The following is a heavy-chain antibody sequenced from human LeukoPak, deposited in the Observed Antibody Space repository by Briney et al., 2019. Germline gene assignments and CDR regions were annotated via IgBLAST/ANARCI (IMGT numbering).Heavy chain of an antibody. V-gene: IGHV3-7*04. J-gene: IGHJ4*02. Sequence: GGSLRLSCVASGFPFSSCWMTWVRQAPGKGLEWVANIKQDGSKKSYVDSVKGRFTISRDNAKNSLYLQMNSLRAEDTAIYYCTRVGYIDEGIDYWGQGTLVTVSS. CDR1: GFPFSSCW. CDR2: IKQDGSKK. D-gene: IGHD5-24*01. CDR3: TRVGYIDEGIDY.